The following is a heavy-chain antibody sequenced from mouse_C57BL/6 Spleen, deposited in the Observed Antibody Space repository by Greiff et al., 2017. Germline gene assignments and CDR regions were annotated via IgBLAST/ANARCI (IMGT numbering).Heavy chain of an antibody. Sequence: VQLQQPGAELVKPGASVKLSCKASGYTFTSYWMHWVKQRPGQGLEWIGMINPNSGSTNYNEKFKSKATLTVAKSSSTAYMQLSSLTSEDSAVYYCARSPTVVDLDYWGQGTTLTVSS. CDR1: GYTFTSYW. J-gene: IGHJ2*01. CDR3: ARSPTVVDLDY. D-gene: IGHD1-1*01. V-gene: IGHV1-64*01. CDR2: INPNSGST.